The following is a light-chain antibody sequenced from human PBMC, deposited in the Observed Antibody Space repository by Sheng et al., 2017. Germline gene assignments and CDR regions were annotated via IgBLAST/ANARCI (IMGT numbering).Light chain of an antibody. CDR1: QSISNW. CDR3: LNHNDYPNT. V-gene: IGKV1-5*03. Sequence: DIQMTQSPSTLSASVGDRVTITCRASQSISNWLAWYQQKPGKAPKLLIYKASSLQSGVPSRFSGSGSGTEFTLTISSLQPDDFATYYCLNHNDYPNTFGQGTRLEI. J-gene: IGKJ2*01. CDR2: KAS.